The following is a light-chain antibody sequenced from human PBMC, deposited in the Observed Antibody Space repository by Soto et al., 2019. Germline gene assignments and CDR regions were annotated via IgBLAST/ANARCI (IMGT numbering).Light chain of an antibody. Sequence: DILLTQSPGTLSLSPWERATLYGRASQSVSSTYLAWCQQKPGQPPRLLIYDASIRATGIPARFNGSGSGTEFTLTISSLQSEDFAVYYCQQYNNSPPTFGQGTRLEI. CDR1: QSVSSTY. V-gene: IGKV3-15*01. CDR3: QQYNNSPPT. J-gene: IGKJ5*01. CDR2: DAS.